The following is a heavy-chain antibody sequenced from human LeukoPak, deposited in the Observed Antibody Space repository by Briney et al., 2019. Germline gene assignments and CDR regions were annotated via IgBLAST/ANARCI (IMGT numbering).Heavy chain of an antibody. CDR1: GGSFSGYY. Sequence: SETLSLTCAVYGGSFSGYYWSWIRQPPGKGLEWIGEINHSGSTNYNPSLKSRVTISVDTSKNQFSLKLSSVTAADTAVYYCAKSLYGSGSYYNWLDPWGQGTLVTVSS. D-gene: IGHD3-10*01. CDR3: AKSLYGSGSYYNWLDP. J-gene: IGHJ5*02. CDR2: INHSGST. V-gene: IGHV4-34*01.